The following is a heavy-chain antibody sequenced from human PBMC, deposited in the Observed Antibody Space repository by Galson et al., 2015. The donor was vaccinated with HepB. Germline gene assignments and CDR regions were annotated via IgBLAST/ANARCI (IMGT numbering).Heavy chain of an antibody. CDR1: GYTFTSYY. J-gene: IGHJ5*02. Sequence: QSGAEVKKPGESLKISCKASGYTFTSYYMHWVRQAPGQGLEWMGIINPSGGSTSYAQKFQGRVTMTRGTSTSTVYMELSSLRSEDTAVYYCARSSCSGGSCYSNDWFDPWGQGTLVTVSS. V-gene: IGHV1-46*01. D-gene: IGHD2-15*01. CDR3: ARSSCSGGSCYSNDWFDP. CDR2: INPSGGST.